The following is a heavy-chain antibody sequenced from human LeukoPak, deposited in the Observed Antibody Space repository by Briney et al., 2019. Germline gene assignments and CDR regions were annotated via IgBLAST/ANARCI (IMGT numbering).Heavy chain of an antibody. CDR1: GFTLSRNS. V-gene: IGHV3-21*06. Sequence: GGSLRLSCAVSGFTLSRNSMKWGRQAPGKGMERVLSIRTISSYIYYADSVYGRFTISRDNDKNSLYLQMKSLRAEDTAVYYCERDSIGITTYDSYFDYWGQGTLVTVSS. CDR2: IRTISSYI. CDR3: ERDSIGITTYDSYFDY. J-gene: IGHJ4*02. D-gene: IGHD3-22*01.